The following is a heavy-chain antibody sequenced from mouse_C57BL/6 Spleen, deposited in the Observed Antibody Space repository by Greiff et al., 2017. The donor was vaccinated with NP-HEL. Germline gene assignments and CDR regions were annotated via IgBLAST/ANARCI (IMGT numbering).Heavy chain of an antibody. J-gene: IGHJ1*03. CDR2: IDPEDGET. CDR3: AGDYYGSRIYWYFDV. D-gene: IGHD1-1*01. CDR1: GFNIKDYY. V-gene: IGHV14-2*01. Sequence: EVKLQESGAELVKPGASVKLSCTASGFNIKDYYMHWVKQRTEQGLEWIGRIDPEDGETKYAPKFQGKATITADTSSNTAYLQLSSLTSEDTAVDYCAGDYYGSRIYWYFDVWGTGTTVTVSS.